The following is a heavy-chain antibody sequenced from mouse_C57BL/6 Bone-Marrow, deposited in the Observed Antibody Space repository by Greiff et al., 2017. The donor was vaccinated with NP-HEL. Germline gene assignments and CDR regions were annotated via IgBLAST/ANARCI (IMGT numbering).Heavy chain of an antibody. CDR1: GYSFTSYY. CDR2: IYPGSGNT. V-gene: IGHV1-66*01. J-gene: IGHJ1*03. CDR3: ARKFYWYFDV. Sequence: QVQLKESGPELVKPGASVKISCKASGYSFTSYYIHWVKQRPGQGLEWIGWIYPGSGNTKYNEKFKGKATLTADTSSSTAYMQLSSLTSEDSAVYYCARKFYWYFDVWCTGTTVTVSS.